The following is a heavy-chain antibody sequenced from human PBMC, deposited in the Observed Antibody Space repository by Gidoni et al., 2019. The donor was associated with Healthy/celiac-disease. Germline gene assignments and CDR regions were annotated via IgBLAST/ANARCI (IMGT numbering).Heavy chain of an antibody. V-gene: IGHV3-64D*06. CDR3: VKYCGGDCGGDHN. CDR2: ISSNGGST. Sequence: VQLVESGGGLVQPGWSLRLSCSASGFTFSSYAMHWFRQAPGKGLEYVSAISSNGGSTYYADSVKGRFTISRDNSKNTLYLQMSSLRAEDTAVYYCVKYCGGDCGGDHNWGQGTLVTVSS. D-gene: IGHD2-21*02. J-gene: IGHJ4*02. CDR1: GFTFSSYA.